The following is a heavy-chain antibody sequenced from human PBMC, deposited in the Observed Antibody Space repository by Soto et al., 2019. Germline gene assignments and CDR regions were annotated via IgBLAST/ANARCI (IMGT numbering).Heavy chain of an antibody. CDR1: GYTFTSYG. CDR2: ISAYNGNT. V-gene: IGHV1-18*01. CDR3: ARDVLRFLEWLWPYYYYGMDV. J-gene: IGHJ6*02. Sequence: ASVKVSCKASGYTFTSYGISWVRQAPGQGLEWMGWISAYNGNTNYAQKLQGRVTMTTDTSTSTANMELRSLRSDDTAVYYCARDVLRFLEWLWPYYYYGMDVWGQGTTVTVSS. D-gene: IGHD3-3*01.